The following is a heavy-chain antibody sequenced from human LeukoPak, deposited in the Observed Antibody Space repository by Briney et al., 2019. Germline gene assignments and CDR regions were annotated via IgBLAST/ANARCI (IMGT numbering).Heavy chain of an antibody. CDR1: GFTFTNYA. Sequence: PGGSLRLSCAASGFTFTNYAMSWVRQTPGKGLECVSAISGNGGSTYYADSVKGRFTISRDNPRSTLYLQMNSLRAEDTAVYFCAQLLWNPYYFDYWGQGTLVTVSS. V-gene: IGHV3-23*01. CDR3: AQLLWNPYYFDY. J-gene: IGHJ4*02. CDR2: ISGNGGST. D-gene: IGHD2-21*01.